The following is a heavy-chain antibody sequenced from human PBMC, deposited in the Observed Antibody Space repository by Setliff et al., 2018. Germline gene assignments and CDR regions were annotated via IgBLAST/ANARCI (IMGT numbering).Heavy chain of an antibody. CDR1: GGSISGTSYS. V-gene: IGHV4-61*02. CDR2: MYTTGSA. D-gene: IGHD3-22*01. CDR3: ARSGYYNGFQH. Sequence: SETLSLTCTVSGGSISGTSYSWSWIRQPAGKGLEWIGRMYTTGSANYNPSLRSRVTISLDTSKNQFSLKLSSVTAADTAVYYCARSGYYNGFQHWGQGTLVTVSS. J-gene: IGHJ1*01.